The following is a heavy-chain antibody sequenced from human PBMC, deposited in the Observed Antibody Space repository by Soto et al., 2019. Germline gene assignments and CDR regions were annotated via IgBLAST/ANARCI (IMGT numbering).Heavy chain of an antibody. V-gene: IGHV1-69*06. D-gene: IGHD3-3*01. CDR2: IIPIFGTA. CDR1: GGTFSSYA. CDR3: ARHARAYYDFWSGYGRGYGMDV. Sequence: SVKVSCKASGGTFSSYAISWVRQAPGQGLEWMGGIIPIFGTANYAQKFQGRVTITADKSTSTAYMELSSLRSEDTAVYYCARHARAYYDFWSGYGRGYGMDVWGQGTTVTVSS. J-gene: IGHJ6*02.